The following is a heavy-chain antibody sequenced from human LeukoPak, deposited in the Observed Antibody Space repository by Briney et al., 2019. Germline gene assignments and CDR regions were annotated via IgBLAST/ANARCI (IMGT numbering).Heavy chain of an antibody. D-gene: IGHD6-25*01. J-gene: IGHJ6*03. CDR3: AKGAAIGHYYYMDV. Sequence: GGSLRLSCAASGFIFDDYTMYWVRQRPGKGLEWVSTISWNGDKTYYGDSVMGRFTISRDNSINSLFPQMNSLTNEDTALYYCAKGAAIGHYYYMDVWGRGTTVTVSS. CDR1: GFIFDDYT. CDR2: ISWNGDKT. V-gene: IGHV3-43*01.